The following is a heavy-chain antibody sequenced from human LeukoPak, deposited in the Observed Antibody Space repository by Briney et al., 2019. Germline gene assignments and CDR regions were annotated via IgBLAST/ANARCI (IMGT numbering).Heavy chain of an antibody. J-gene: IGHJ3*02. Sequence: GGSLRLSCAASGFSFTSYAMSWVRQAPGKGLEWVSAVSDCGGSTYHADSVKGRFTISRDNSKNTVHLQMNSLRAEDTAVYYCAKDRLSMTTVTSDAFDIWGQGTMVTVSS. D-gene: IGHD4-17*01. CDR1: GFSFTSYA. CDR2: VSDCGGST. CDR3: AKDRLSMTTVTSDAFDI. V-gene: IGHV3-23*01.